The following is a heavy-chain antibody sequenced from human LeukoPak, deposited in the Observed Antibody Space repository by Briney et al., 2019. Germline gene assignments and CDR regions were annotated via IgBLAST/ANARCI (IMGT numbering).Heavy chain of an antibody. CDR1: GFTFSSYA. CDR3: AKQGWGAAAGTIDY. Sequence: GGSLRLSCAASGFTFSSYAMSWVRQAPGKGVEWVSAISGSGGKTYHADSVKGRFTISRDNSKNTLYLQMNSLRGEDTAVYYCAKQGWGAAAGTIDYWGQGTLVTVSS. V-gene: IGHV3-23*01. D-gene: IGHD6-13*01. CDR2: ISGSGGKT. J-gene: IGHJ4*02.